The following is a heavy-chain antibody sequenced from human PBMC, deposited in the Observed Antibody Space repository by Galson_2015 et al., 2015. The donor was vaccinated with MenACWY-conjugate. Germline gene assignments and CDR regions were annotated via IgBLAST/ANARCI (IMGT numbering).Heavy chain of an antibody. CDR3: ARDYRPADP. CDR2: ISSTSDTI. Sequence: SLRLSCAASGFTFSFYTMNWVRQAPGKGLEWVSYISSTSDTIYYADSVKGRFTISRDNAKNSLYLQMSSLRAEDTAVYYCARDYRPADPWGQGTLVPVSS. CDR1: GFTFSFYT. V-gene: IGHV3-48*04. D-gene: IGHD3-16*02. J-gene: IGHJ1*01.